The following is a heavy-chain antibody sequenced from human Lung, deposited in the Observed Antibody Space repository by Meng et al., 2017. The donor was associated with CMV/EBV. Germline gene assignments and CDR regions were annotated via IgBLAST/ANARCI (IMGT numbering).Heavy chain of an antibody. D-gene: IGHD6-13*01. Sequence: QGQLQEAGPGLVKPSDTLSLTCTVSGDPITSYYWSWIRQPAWKGLEWIGRISASGNTRYNPSLKSRVTMSVDTSKNQFSLKLSSVTAADTAVYYCARDFGSSWYPNWFDPWGQGTLVTVSS. CDR2: ISASGNT. V-gene: IGHV4-4*07. J-gene: IGHJ5*02. CDR1: GDPITSYY. CDR3: ARDFGSSWYPNWFDP.